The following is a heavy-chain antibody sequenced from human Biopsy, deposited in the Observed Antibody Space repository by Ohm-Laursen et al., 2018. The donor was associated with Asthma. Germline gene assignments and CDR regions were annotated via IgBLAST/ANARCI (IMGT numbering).Heavy chain of an antibody. CDR3: ARGLDYSGRSGFDY. Sequence: SSLRLSCAASGFTFSSYGMDWVRQAPGKGLEWVALMSYDGSIKDYADSVKGRFTISRDNSMNTLYLHMNSLRVEDTAVYYCARGLDYSGRSGFDYWGQGTLVIVPS. J-gene: IGHJ4*02. V-gene: IGHV3-33*05. CDR1: GFTFSSYG. D-gene: IGHD3-10*01. CDR2: MSYDGSIK.